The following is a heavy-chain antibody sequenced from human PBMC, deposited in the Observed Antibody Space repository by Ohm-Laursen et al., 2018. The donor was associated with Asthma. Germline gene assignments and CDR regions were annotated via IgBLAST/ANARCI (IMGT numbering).Heavy chain of an antibody. CDR1: GLPFSNFW. CDR2: IYPDGGEK. V-gene: IGHV3-7*05. Sequence: SLRLSCAASGLPFSNFWMSWVRQAPGKGLEWVANIYPDGGEKYYVDSVDGRFTISRDNAKKTLYLEMNSLRAEDSAVYFCARKHPHEAENYWGQGTLVTVSS. D-gene: IGHD2/OR15-2a*01. J-gene: IGHJ4*02. CDR3: ARKHPHEAENY.